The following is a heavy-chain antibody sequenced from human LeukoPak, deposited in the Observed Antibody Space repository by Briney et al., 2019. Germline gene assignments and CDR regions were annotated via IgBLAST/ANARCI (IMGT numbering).Heavy chain of an antibody. CDR3: ARGSGIAAAMVAFDI. Sequence: ASVKVSCKASGYTFTGYYMHWVRQAPGQGLEWMGWINPNSGGTNYAQKFQGRVTMTRDTSISTAYMELSRLRSDDTAVYYCARGSGIAAAMVAFDIWGQGTMVTVSS. CDR1: GYTFTGYY. V-gene: IGHV1-2*02. CDR2: INPNSGGT. D-gene: IGHD6-13*01. J-gene: IGHJ3*02.